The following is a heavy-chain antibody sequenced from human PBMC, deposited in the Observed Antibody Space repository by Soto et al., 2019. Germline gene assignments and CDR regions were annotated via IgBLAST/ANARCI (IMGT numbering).Heavy chain of an antibody. CDR3: AKYGFDTAMPRATFDY. CDR1: GFTFSSYA. V-gene: IGHV3-23*01. J-gene: IGHJ4*02. CDR2: ISGSGGST. Sequence: GGSLRLSCAASGFTFSSYAMSWVRQAPGKGLEWVSAISGSGGSTYYADSVKGRFTISRDNSKNTLYLQMNNLRAEDTAVYYCAKYGFDTAMPRATFDYWGQGTLVTVSS. D-gene: IGHD5-18*01.